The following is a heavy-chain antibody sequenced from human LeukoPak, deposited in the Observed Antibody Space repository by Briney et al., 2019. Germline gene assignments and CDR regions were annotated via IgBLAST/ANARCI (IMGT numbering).Heavy chain of an antibody. CDR3: ARGPPKAMVRGPIDP. Sequence: SVNVSRQASRYSFTGYYMHWVRQAPGQGLEWMGWINPNSGGTNYAQKFQGRVTMTRDTSISTAYMELSRLRSDDTAVYYCARGPPKAMVRGPIDPWGQGTLVTVSS. V-gene: IGHV1-2*02. J-gene: IGHJ5*02. CDR1: RYSFTGYY. CDR2: INPNSGGT. D-gene: IGHD3-10*01.